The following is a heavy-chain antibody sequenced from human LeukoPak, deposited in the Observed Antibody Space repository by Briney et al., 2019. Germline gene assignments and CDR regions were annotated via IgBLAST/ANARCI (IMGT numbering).Heavy chain of an antibody. V-gene: IGHV1-18*01. CDR2: ISAYNGNT. J-gene: IGHJ6*03. D-gene: IGHD3-22*01. CDR1: GYTFTSYG. CDR3: ARLKPYYYDSSGYYPNYYYYMDV. Sequence: AASVKVSCKASGYTFTSYGISWVRQAPGQGLEWMGWISAYNGNTNYAQKLQGRVTMTTDTSTSTAYMELRSLRSDDTAVYYCARLKPYYYDSSGYYPNYYYYMDVWGKGTTVTISS.